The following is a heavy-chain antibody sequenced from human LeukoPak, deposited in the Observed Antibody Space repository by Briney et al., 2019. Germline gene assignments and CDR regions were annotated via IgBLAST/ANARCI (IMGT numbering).Heavy chain of an antibody. CDR2: INPNSGGT. V-gene: IGHV1-2*02. Sequence: ASVRVSCKASGYTFTGYYMHWVRQAAGQGLEWMGWINPNSGGTNYAQKFQGRVTMTRDTSISTAYMELSRLRSDDTAVYYCAREDSGGSYCFFSWGQGTLVTVSS. J-gene: IGHJ5*02. CDR1: GYTFTGYY. D-gene: IGHD1-26*01. CDR3: AREDSGGSYCFFS.